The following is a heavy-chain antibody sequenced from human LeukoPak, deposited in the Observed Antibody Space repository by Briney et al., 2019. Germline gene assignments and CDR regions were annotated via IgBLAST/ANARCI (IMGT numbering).Heavy chain of an antibody. J-gene: IGHJ2*01. CDR2: INPRDGSA. D-gene: IGHD3-22*01. CDR1: GYTFTGYY. V-gene: IGHV1-46*01. CDR3: ARDRGKVVIATYWYFDL. Sequence: ASVKVSCKASGYTFTGYYMHWVRQAPGQGLEWMGIINPRDGSANSAQKFQGRVTLTRDTSTSTVYMELSSLRSDDTAVYYCARDRGKVVIATYWYFDLWGRGTLVTVSS.